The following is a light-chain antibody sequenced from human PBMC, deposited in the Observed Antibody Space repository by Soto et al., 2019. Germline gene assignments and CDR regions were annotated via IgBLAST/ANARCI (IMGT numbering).Light chain of an antibody. CDR1: SSDVGGYNY. J-gene: IGLJ2*01. CDR2: EAS. Sequence: QSALTQPPSASGSPGQSVTISCTGTSSDVGGYNYVSWYQQHPGKAPKLMIYEASKRPSGVPDRFSGSTSGNTASLTVSGLQAEDEADYYCSSYAGSNNLVFGGGTKLTVL. CDR3: SSYAGSNNLV. V-gene: IGLV2-8*01.